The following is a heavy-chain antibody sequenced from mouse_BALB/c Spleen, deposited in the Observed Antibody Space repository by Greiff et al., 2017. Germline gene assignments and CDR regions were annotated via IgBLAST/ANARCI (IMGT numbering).Heavy chain of an antibody. V-gene: IGHV5-15*02. D-gene: IGHD1-1*01. J-gene: IGHJ2*01. CDR2: ISNLAYSI. Sequence: VQPKQSGGGLVQPGGSRKLSCAASGFTFSDYGMAWVRQAPGKGPEWVAFISNLAYSIYYADTVTGRFTISRENAKNTLYLEMSSLRSEDTAMYYCARDYYGSSYYFDYWGQGTTLTVSS. CDR1: GFTFSDYG. CDR3: ARDYYGSSYYFDY.